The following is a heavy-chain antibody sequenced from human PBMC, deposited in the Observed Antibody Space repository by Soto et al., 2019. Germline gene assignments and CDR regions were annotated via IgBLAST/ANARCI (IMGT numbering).Heavy chain of an antibody. V-gene: IGHV4-61*01. J-gene: IGHJ4*02. CDR3: ARGFVSRGWYPHYFAC. CDR1: GGSVNSGSYY. Sequence: SSETLSLTCTVSGGSVNSGSYYWSWIRQPPGKGLEWIGYIYYTGGTNYNPSLESRVTISVATSKNQFSLKLSAVTAAETAASYCARGFVSRGWYPHYFACWGRGTMVA. D-gene: IGHD6-19*01. CDR2: IYYTGGT.